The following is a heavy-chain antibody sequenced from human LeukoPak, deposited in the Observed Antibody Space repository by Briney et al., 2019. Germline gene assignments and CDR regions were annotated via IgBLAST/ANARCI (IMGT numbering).Heavy chain of an antibody. CDR2: IRSKANSYAT. CDR1: GFTFSGSA. V-gene: IGHV3-73*01. CDR3: TTHYYDSSGYHYGAFDY. J-gene: IGHJ4*02. Sequence: GGSLKLSCAASGFTFSGSAMHWVRQASGKGLEWVGRIRSKANSYATTYAASVKGRFTISRDDSKNTAFLEMNSLKTEDTAVYYCTTHYYDSSGYHYGAFDYWGQGTPVTVSS. D-gene: IGHD3-22*01.